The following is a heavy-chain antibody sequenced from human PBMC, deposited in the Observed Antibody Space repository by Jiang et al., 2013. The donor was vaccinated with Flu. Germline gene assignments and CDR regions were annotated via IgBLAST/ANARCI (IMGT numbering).Heavy chain of an antibody. J-gene: IGHJ4*02. V-gene: IGHV4-39*01. D-gene: IGHD7-27*01. CDR2: IYYSGST. CDR1: SSSTYY. Sequence: SSSTYYWGWISQPPGKGLEWIGSIYYSGSTYYNPSLKSRVTISVDTSNNQFSLKLSSVTAADTAVFYCARRLGTRGYFDYWGQGTLVTVSS. CDR3: ARRLGTRGYFDY.